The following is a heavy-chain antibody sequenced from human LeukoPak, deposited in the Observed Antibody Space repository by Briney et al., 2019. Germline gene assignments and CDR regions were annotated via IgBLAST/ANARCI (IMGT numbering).Heavy chain of an antibody. J-gene: IGHJ4*02. CDR3: AKATERAPLSGFDY. Sequence: GGSLRLSCAASGFTFSSYAMSWVRQAPGMGLEWVSAISGSGGSTYYADSVKGRFTISRDNSKNTLYLQMNSLRAEDTAVYYCAKATERAPLSGFDYWGQGTLVTVSS. V-gene: IGHV3-23*01. CDR1: GFTFSSYA. CDR2: ISGSGGST. D-gene: IGHD2/OR15-2a*01.